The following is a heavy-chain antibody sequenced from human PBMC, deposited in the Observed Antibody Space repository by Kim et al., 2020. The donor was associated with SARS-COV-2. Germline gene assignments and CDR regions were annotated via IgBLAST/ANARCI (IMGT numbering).Heavy chain of an antibody. D-gene: IGHD3-16*02. CDR1: GFILRTYN. CDR2: ISSSGSPT. J-gene: IGHJ4*02. V-gene: IGHV3-48*04. Sequence: GGSLRLFCAASGFILRTYNMNWVRQAPGKGLEWVAYISSSGSPTYYADSVKGRFTISRDSAKNSLYLQMNSLRAEDTAVYYCMRDVSFWGQGTLVTVAA. CDR3: MRDVSF.